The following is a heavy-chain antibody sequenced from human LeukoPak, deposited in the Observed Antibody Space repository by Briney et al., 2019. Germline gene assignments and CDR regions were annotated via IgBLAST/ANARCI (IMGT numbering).Heavy chain of an antibody. CDR2: INHSGST. J-gene: IGHJ4*02. D-gene: IGHD5-12*01. Sequence: SETLSLTCAVYGGSFCGYYWSWIRQPPGKGLEWIGEINHSGSTNYNPSLKSRVTISVDTSKNQFSLKLSSVTAADTAVYYCARTSSGYGNYFDYWGQGTLVTVSS. CDR1: GGSFCGYY. V-gene: IGHV4-34*01. CDR3: ARTSSGYGNYFDY.